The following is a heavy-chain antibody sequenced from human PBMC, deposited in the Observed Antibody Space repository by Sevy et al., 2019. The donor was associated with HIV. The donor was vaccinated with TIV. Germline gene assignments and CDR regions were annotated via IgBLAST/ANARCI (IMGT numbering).Heavy chain of an antibody. CDR1: GFTFDDYA. J-gene: IGHJ3*02. CDR2: ISWNSGSI. Sequence: GGSLRLSCAPSGFTFDDYAMHWVRQAPGKGLEWVSGISWNSGSIGYADSVKGRFTISRDNAKNSLYLQMNSLRAEDTALYYCARYDFWSGTGAFDIWGQGTMVTVSS. D-gene: IGHD3-3*01. V-gene: IGHV3-9*01. CDR3: ARYDFWSGTGAFDI.